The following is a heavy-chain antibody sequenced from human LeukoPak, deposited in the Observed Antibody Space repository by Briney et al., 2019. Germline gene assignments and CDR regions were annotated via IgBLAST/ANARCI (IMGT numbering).Heavy chain of an antibody. J-gene: IGHJ4*02. Sequence: PGGSLRLSCAASGFRFSSSWMSWVRQAPGKGLEWVSAISGSGGSTYYADSVKGRFTISRDNSKNTLYLQMNSLRAEDTAVYYCASGAAVGTGQFDYWGQGTLVSVSS. CDR2: ISGSGGST. V-gene: IGHV3-23*01. CDR3: ASGAAVGTGQFDY. CDR1: GFRFSSSW. D-gene: IGHD6-13*01.